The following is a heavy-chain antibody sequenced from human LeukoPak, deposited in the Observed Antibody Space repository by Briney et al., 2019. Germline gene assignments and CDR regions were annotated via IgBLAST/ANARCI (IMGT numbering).Heavy chain of an antibody. Sequence: SETLSLTCTVSGGSISSYYVSWIRQPPGKGLEWIGYISYTGSTDYNPSLKSRVTIPVDMSKNQFSLKASSVTAADTAVYYCARGSVYFDSWGQGTLVTVSS. J-gene: IGHJ4*02. CDR1: GGSISSYY. V-gene: IGHV4-59*01. CDR3: ARGSVYFDS. CDR2: ISYTGST.